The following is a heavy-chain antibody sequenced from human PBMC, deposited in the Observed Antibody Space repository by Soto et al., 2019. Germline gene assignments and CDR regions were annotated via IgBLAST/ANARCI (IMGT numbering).Heavy chain of an antibody. D-gene: IGHD2-15*01. Sequence: QVQLVESGGGVVQPGRSLRLSCAASGFTFSSYGMHWVRQAPGKGLEWVAVIWYDGSNKHYADSVKGRFTISRDNSKXXLXMQMNSLRAEDTAVYYCARDGYCSGGSCYSVPVFDYWGQGTLVTVSS. CDR1: GFTFSSYG. J-gene: IGHJ4*02. CDR2: IWYDGSNK. CDR3: ARDGYCSGGSCYSVPVFDY. V-gene: IGHV3-33*01.